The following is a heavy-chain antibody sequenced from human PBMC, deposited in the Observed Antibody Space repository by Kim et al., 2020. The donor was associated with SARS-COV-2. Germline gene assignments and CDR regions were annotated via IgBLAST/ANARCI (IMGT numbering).Heavy chain of an antibody. Sequence: GGSLRLSCAASGFTFSSYSMNWVRQAPGKGLEWVSSISSSSSYIYYADSVKGRFTISRDNAKNSLYLQMNSLRAEDTAVYYCAREPPRQPIEGWYYYYYGMDVWGQGTTVTVSS. D-gene: IGHD1-1*01. CDR2: ISSSSSYI. V-gene: IGHV3-21*01. CDR1: GFTFSSYS. J-gene: IGHJ6*02. CDR3: AREPPRQPIEGWYYYYYGMDV.